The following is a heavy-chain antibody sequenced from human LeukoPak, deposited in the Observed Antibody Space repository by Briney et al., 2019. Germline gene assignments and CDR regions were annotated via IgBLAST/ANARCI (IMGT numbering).Heavy chain of an antibody. CDR1: GFTFTSYA. CDR3: ARFSRSYCSSTGCSKYFDY. Sequence: GGSLRLSCAASGFTFTSYAMSWARQAPGKGLEWVSGISINVDNTYYADSVKGRFTISRDNSKSTRFLQMNSLRAEDTAVYYCARFSRSYCSSTGCSKYFDYWGQGTLVTVSS. J-gene: IGHJ4*02. D-gene: IGHD2-2*01. V-gene: IGHV3-23*01. CDR2: ISINVDNT.